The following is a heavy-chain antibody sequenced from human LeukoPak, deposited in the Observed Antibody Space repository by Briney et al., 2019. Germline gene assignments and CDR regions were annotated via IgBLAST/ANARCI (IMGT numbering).Heavy chain of an antibody. CDR2: IYYSGST. Sequence: SETLSLTCTVSGGSISSYYWSWIRQPPRKGLEWIGYIYYSGSTNYNPSLKSRVTISVDTSKNQFSLKLSSVTAADTAVYYCARGLSSMIVVSNWFDPWGQGTLVTVSS. J-gene: IGHJ5*02. CDR1: GGSISSYY. V-gene: IGHV4-59*01. CDR3: ARGLSSMIVVSNWFDP. D-gene: IGHD3-22*01.